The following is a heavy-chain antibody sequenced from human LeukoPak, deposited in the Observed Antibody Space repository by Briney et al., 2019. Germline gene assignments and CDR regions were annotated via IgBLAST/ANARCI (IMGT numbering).Heavy chain of an antibody. CDR3: ARGAFQGSSWFDY. D-gene: IGHD6-13*01. Sequence: GASVKVSCKASGYTFTGYCMHWVRQAPGQGLEWMGWINPNSGGTSYAQNFQGRVTMTRDTSISTAYMELSRLRSDDTAVYYCARGAFQGSSWFDYWGQGTLVTVSS. CDR2: INPNSGGT. CDR1: GYTFTGYC. J-gene: IGHJ4*02. V-gene: IGHV1-2*02.